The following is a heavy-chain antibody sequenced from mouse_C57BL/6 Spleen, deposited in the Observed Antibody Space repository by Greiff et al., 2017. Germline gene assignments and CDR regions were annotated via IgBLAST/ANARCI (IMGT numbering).Heavy chain of an antibody. Sequence: QVRLQQPGAELVKPGASVKLSCKASGYTFTSYWMQWVKQRPGQGLEWIGEIDPSDSYTNYNQKFKGKATLTVDTSSSTAYMQLSSLTSEDSAVYYCARGGGNYVKFAYWGQGTLVTVSA. D-gene: IGHD2-1*01. J-gene: IGHJ3*01. V-gene: IGHV1-50*01. CDR3: ARGGGNYVKFAY. CDR1: GYTFTSYW. CDR2: IDPSDSYT.